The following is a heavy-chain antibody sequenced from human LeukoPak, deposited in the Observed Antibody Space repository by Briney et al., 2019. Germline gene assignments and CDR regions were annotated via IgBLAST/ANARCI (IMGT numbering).Heavy chain of an antibody. CDR3: ATFGIIIRNNYFDF. J-gene: IGHJ4*02. CDR2: ITANGDRT. CDR1: GFVFRSFA. D-gene: IGHD3-3*01. V-gene: IGHV3-23*01. Sequence: GGSLRLSCEASGFVFRSFALAWVRQAPGKGLEWVSSITANGDRTYYADSVRGRFTISRDNSKNTVYSEMSSLSAEDTALYYCATFGIIIRNNYFDFWGQGTQVIVSS.